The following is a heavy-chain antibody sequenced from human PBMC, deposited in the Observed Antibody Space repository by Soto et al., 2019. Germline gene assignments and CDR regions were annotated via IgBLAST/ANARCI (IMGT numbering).Heavy chain of an antibody. V-gene: IGHV5-10-1*01. Sequence: GESLKISCKGSGYSFTSYWISWVRQMPGKGLEWMGRIDPSDSYTNYSPSFQGHVTISADKSISTAYLQWSSLKASDTAMYYCARLFYYYDSSGYYSTGASGYYGMDVWGQGTTVTVSS. J-gene: IGHJ6*02. CDR2: IDPSDSYT. CDR3: ARLFYYYDSSGYYSTGASGYYGMDV. CDR1: GYSFTSYW. D-gene: IGHD3-22*01.